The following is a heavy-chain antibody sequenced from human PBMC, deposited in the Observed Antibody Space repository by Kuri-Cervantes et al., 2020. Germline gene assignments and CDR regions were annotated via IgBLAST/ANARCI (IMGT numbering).Heavy chain of an antibody. CDR2: IYYSGST. D-gene: IGHD3-16*01. V-gene: IGHV4-59*12. CDR3: ARDLGGSADY. CDR1: GGSISSYY. J-gene: IGHJ4*02. Sequence: SETLSLTCTVSGGSISSYYWSWIRQPPGKGLEWIGYIYYSGSTNYNPSLKSRITISVDTSKNQFSLKLSSVTAADTAVYYCARDLGGSADYWGQGTLVTVSS.